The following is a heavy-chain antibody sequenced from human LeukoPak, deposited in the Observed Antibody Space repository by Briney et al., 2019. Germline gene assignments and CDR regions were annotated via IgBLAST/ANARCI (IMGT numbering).Heavy chain of an antibody. CDR1: GGSISSYY. J-gene: IGHJ4*02. D-gene: IGHD3-22*01. V-gene: IGHV4-38-2*02. CDR2: IYHSGST. Sequence: SETLSLTCTVSGGSISSYYWSWIRQPPGKGLEWIGSIYHSGSTYYNPSLKSRVTISLDTSKNQFSLKLNSVTAADTAVYYCARGDDYYDSSGYDFDYWGQGILVTVSS. CDR3: ARGDDYYDSSGYDFDY.